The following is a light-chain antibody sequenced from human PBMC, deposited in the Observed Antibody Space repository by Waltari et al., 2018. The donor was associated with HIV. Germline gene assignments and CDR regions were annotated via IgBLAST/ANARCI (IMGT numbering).Light chain of an antibody. J-gene: IGLJ3*02. CDR2: EDI. Sequence: SYELTQPPSVSVSPGQTARITCSGDTLPKKYDHWYQQKSGQVPVLVIYEDIKRPSGIPERFSGSSSGTMAILTISGAQVEDEADYYCYSTESNGNHRVFGGGTKLTVL. CDR3: YSTESNGNHRV. CDR1: TLPKKY. V-gene: IGLV3-10*01.